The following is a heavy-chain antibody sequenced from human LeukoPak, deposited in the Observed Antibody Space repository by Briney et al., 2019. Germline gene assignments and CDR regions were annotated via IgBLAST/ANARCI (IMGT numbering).Heavy chain of an antibody. Sequence: PGGSLRLSCAASGFTFSSYGMHWVRQAPGKGLEWVAFIRYDGSNKYYADFVKGRFTISRDNSKNTLYLQMNSLRAEDTAVYYCAKDQAKFGDYYYYYMDVWGKGTTVTISS. CDR1: GFTFSSYG. J-gene: IGHJ6*03. CDR3: AKDQAKFGDYYYYYMDV. D-gene: IGHD3-10*02. CDR2: IRYDGSNK. V-gene: IGHV3-30*02.